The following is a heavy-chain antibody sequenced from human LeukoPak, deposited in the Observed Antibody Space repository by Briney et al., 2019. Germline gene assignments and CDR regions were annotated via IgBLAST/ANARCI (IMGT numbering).Heavy chain of an antibody. J-gene: IGHJ4*02. CDR1: GFTFSSYA. V-gene: IGHV3-30-3*01. CDR2: ISYDGSNK. Sequence: PGGSLRLSCAASGFTFSSYAMHWVRQAPGKGLEWVAVISYDGSNKYYADSVKGRFTISRDNSKNTLYLQMNSLRAEDTAVYYCARSSLNCGGDCYALDYWGQGTLVTVSS. CDR3: ARSSLNCGGDCYALDY. D-gene: IGHD2-21*02.